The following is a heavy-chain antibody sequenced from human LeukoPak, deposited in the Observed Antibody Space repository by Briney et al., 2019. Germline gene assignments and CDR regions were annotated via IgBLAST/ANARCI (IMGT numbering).Heavy chain of an antibody. CDR2: LRPASGSS. Sequence: ASVKVSCKASGYIFTSYDISWVRQAAGQGLEWIGWLRPASGSSGYAQKFQGRVTMTRSTSTRTDYMELRSLTSEDTAVYYCARGPPESTTSDYWGQGTLVTVSS. V-gene: IGHV1-8*01. D-gene: IGHD2-2*01. CDR3: ARGPPESTTSDY. CDR1: GYIFTSYD. J-gene: IGHJ4*02.